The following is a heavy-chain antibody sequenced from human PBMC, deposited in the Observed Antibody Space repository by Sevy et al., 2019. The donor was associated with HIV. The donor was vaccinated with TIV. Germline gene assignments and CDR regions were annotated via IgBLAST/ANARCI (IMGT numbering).Heavy chain of an antibody. Sequence: GGYLRLSCAASGFTFSSYAMHWVRQAPGKGLEWVAVISYDGSNKYYADSVKGRFTISRDNSKNTLYLQMNSLRAEDTAVYYCARDRGSSPLWDFDYWGQGTLVNVSS. CDR2: ISYDGSNK. CDR3: ARDRGSSPLWDFDY. D-gene: IGHD6-19*01. CDR1: GFTFSSYA. J-gene: IGHJ4*02. V-gene: IGHV3-30-3*01.